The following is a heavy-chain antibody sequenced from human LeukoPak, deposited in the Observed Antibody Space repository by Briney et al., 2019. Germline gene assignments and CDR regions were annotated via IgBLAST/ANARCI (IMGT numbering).Heavy chain of an antibody. V-gene: IGHV3-30-3*01. CDR2: ISYDGSNK. CDR3: ERGYDSSGPYNY. CDR1: GFTFSSYA. Sequence: GGSLTLSCAASGFTFSSYAMHWVRQAPGKGLEWVAVISYDGSNKYYPDSVKGRFTISRDNSQNTLYLQMNSLTAEDTAVYYCERGYDSSGPYNYCGQGTLVPVSS. J-gene: IGHJ4*02. D-gene: IGHD3-22*01.